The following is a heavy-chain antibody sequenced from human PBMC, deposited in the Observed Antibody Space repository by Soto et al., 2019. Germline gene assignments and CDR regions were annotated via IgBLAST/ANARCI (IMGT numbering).Heavy chain of an antibody. Sequence: PSETLSLTCAVYGGSFSGYYWSWIRQPPGKGLEWIGEINHSGSTNYNPSLKSRVTISVDTSKNQFFLKLSSVTAADTAVYYCASTDSIAAGPVYYFDYWGQGTLVTVSS. CDR1: GGSFSGYY. CDR2: INHSGST. J-gene: IGHJ4*02. V-gene: IGHV4-34*01. CDR3: ASTDSIAAGPVYYFDY. D-gene: IGHD6-13*01.